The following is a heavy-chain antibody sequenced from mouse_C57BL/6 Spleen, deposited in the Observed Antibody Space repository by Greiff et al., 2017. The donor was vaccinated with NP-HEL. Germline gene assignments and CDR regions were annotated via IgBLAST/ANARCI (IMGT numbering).Heavy chain of an antibody. Sequence: QVQLQQSDAVLVKPGASVKISCKVSGYTFTDHTIHWMKQRPEQGLEWIGYIYPRDGSTKYNEKLKGKATLTADKSSSTAYMQLNSLTSEDSAVYFCAKSSYYGNYLYAMDYWGQGTSVTVSS. V-gene: IGHV1-78*01. CDR3: AKSSYYGNYLYAMDY. J-gene: IGHJ4*01. CDR1: GYTFTDHT. CDR2: IYPRDGST. D-gene: IGHD2-10*01.